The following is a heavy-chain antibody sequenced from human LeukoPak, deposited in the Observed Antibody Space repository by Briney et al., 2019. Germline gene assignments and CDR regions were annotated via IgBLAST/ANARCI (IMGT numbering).Heavy chain of an antibody. Sequence: GESLKISCKGSGYSFTSYWIGWVRQMPGKGLEWMGIIYPGDSDTRYSPSFQGQVTISADKSISTAYLQWSSLKASDTAMYYCACSQIGYCSGGSCLQPFDYWGQGTLVTVSS. J-gene: IGHJ4*02. CDR2: IYPGDSDT. CDR3: ACSQIGYCSGGSCLQPFDY. CDR1: GYSFTSYW. D-gene: IGHD2-15*01. V-gene: IGHV5-51*01.